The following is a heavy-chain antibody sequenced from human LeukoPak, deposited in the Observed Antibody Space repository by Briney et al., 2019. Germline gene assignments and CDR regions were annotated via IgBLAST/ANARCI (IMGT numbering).Heavy chain of an antibody. D-gene: IGHD5-12*01. CDR1: GFTFSSYW. CDR3: AKDEATIGYSYYYMDV. J-gene: IGHJ6*03. Sequence: GGSLRLSCAASGFTFSSYWMRWVRQAPGKGLVWVSRINSDGSSTSYADSVKGRFTISRDNAKNTLDLQMNSLRPEDTAVYHCAKDEATIGYSYYYMDVWGKGTMVTISS. V-gene: IGHV3-74*01. CDR2: INSDGSST.